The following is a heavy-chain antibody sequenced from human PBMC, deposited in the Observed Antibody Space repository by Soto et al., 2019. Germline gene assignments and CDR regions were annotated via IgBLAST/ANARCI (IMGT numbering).Heavy chain of an antibody. CDR1: GFTFSSYG. D-gene: IGHD5-12*01. J-gene: IGHJ6*02. CDR2: ISYDGSNK. V-gene: IGHV3-30*18. Sequence: QVQLVESGGGVVQPWRSLRLSCAASGFTFSSYGMHWVRQAPGKGLEWVAVISYDGSNKYYADSVKGRFTISRDNSKNTLYLQMNSLRAEDTAVYYCAKDPEVATIWDYYYGMDVWGQGTTVTVSS. CDR3: AKDPEVATIWDYYYGMDV.